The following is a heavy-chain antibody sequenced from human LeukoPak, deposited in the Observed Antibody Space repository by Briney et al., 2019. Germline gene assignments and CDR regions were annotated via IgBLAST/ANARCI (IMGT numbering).Heavy chain of an antibody. V-gene: IGHV4-39*07. J-gene: IGHJ5*02. Sequence: PSETLSLTCSVSGGSVTSGTYHWGWIRQPPGKGLEWIRSVYFDGGTHYNPSLQSRVTVSVDTSKNQFSLRLSSVTAADTALYYCARDHYYDGRGRFDPWGQGTLVTVSS. CDR1: GGSVTSGTYH. CDR3: ARDHYYDGRGRFDP. D-gene: IGHD3-16*01. CDR2: VYFDGGT.